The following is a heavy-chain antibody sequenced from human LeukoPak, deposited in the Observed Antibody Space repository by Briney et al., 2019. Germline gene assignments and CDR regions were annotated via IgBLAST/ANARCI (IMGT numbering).Heavy chain of an antibody. D-gene: IGHD3-16*01. CDR3: AREVAPRGNDY. CDR1: GYTFTGYY. V-gene: IGHV1-2*06. J-gene: IGHJ4*02. Sequence: ASVKVSCKASGYTFTGYYMHWVRQAPGQGLEWTGRINPNSGDTNYAQKFQGRVTTTRDTSISTAYMELSRLRSDDTAVYYCAREVAPRGNDYWGQGTLVTVSS. CDR2: INPNSGDT.